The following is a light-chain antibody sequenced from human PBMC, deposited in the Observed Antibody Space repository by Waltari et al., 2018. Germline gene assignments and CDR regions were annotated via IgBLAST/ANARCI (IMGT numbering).Light chain of an antibody. CDR2: GAS. Sequence: EIVLTQSPGTLSLSLGERATVPCRASQSVSRALAWYQQKPGQAPRLLSYGASTRATGIPDRFSGSGSGTDFSLTISRLEPDDFAVYYCQHYLRLPVTFGQGTTVEI. CDR3: QHYLRLPVT. CDR1: QSVSRA. V-gene: IGKV3-20*01. J-gene: IGKJ1*01.